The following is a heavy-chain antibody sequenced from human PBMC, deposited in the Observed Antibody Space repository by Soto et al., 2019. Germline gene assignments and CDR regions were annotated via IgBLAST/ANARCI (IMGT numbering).Heavy chain of an antibody. CDR2: INPNSGGT. CDR1: GYTFTGYY. J-gene: IGHJ6*02. D-gene: IGHD5-12*01. V-gene: IGHV1-2*02. CDR3: ARDQTGLVLRGYAAYYYGMDV. Sequence: QVQLVQSGAEVKKPGASVKVSCKASGYTFTGYYMHWVRQAPGQGLEWMGWINPNSGGTNYAQKFQGRVTLNRDTSISPAYMELSRLRSDDTAVYYCARDQTGLVLRGYAAYYYGMDVWGQGTTVTVSS.